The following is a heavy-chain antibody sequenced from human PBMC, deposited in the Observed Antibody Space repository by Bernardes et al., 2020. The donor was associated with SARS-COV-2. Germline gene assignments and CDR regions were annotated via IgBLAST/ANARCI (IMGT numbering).Heavy chain of an antibody. V-gene: IGHV3-23*01. CDR1: GFTVSSYA. Sequence: GGYLSLSCAASGFTVSSYAMSWVRPAPGKGLEWVSAITGSGGRSYNADSVTGRFTISRDNSKNTLYLQMNSLRAEDTAVYYCAKWGLLWFGESPMDVWGKGTTVTVSS. J-gene: IGHJ6*03. D-gene: IGHD3-10*01. CDR2: ITGSGGRS. CDR3: AKWGLLWFGESPMDV.